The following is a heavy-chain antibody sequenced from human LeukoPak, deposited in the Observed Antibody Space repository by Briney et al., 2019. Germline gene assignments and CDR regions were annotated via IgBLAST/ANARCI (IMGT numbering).Heavy chain of an antibody. J-gene: IGHJ5*02. Sequence: PSETLSLTCTVSGSSISNSNHYWGWIRQPPGKGLEWIGSISSSGSTYYNPSHKSRVTISVDMSKNQFPLKLTSVTAADTAVYVCASPVTVIRGVGWFDLWGQGTLVTVSS. CDR3: ASPVTVIRGVGWFDL. D-gene: IGHD3-10*01. CDR1: GSSISNSNHY. CDR2: ISSSGST. V-gene: IGHV4-39*01.